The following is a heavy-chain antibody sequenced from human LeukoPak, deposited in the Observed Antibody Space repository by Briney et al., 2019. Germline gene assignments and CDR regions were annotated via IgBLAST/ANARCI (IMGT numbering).Heavy chain of an antibody. J-gene: IGHJ5*02. CDR1: GGTFSSYA. Sequence: ASVKVSCTASGGTFSSYAISWVRQAPGQGLEWMGGIIPIFGTANYAQKFQGRVTITADESTSTAYMELSSLRSEDTAVYYCAREPEYPYNWFDPWGQGTLVTVSS. CDR2: IIPIFGTA. V-gene: IGHV1-69*13. D-gene: IGHD2-2*01. CDR3: AREPEYPYNWFDP.